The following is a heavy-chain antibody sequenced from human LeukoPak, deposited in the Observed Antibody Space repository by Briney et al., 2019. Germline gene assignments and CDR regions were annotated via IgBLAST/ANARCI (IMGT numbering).Heavy chain of an antibody. Sequence: GGSLRLSCAASGFTFSSYAMSWVRQAPGKGLEWVSAISGSGGSTYYADSVKGRFTISRDNSKNKLYLQMNSLRAEDTAVYYCAKSRFLEWLRPRNWFDPWGQGTLVTVSS. CDR2: ISGSGGST. CDR3: AKSRFLEWLRPRNWFDP. J-gene: IGHJ5*02. V-gene: IGHV3-23*01. CDR1: GFTFSSYA. D-gene: IGHD3-3*01.